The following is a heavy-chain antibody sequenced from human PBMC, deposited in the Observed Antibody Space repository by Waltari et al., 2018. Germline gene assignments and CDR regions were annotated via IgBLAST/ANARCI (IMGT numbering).Heavy chain of an antibody. J-gene: IGHJ6*02. V-gene: IGHV3-74*03. Sequence: EVQLMESGGRLIHPGGSLRLSCSASGFAVNHYYMNWVRQAPGKGPLWVSRISSDASDTTYADSVKGRFTISRDNARNTLYLQMNRLRAEDTAVYFCARVSRRTYRSPVPGRHYYYGMDVWGQGTTVTVSS. CDR3: ARVSRRTYRSPVPGRHYYYGMDV. CDR1: GFAVNHYY. CDR2: ISSDASDT. D-gene: IGHD1-1*01.